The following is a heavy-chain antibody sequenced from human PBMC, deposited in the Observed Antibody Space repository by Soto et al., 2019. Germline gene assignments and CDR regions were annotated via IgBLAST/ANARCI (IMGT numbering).Heavy chain of an antibody. CDR1: GFIFSSHW. Sequence: GGSLRLSCAASGFIFSSHWMHWVRQGPGKGLAWVSRINSDGSSTGYADSVKGRFTISRDNSKNTLYLQMNSMRAEDTAVYYCAATLGHSSTWDGGGQGTLVTVSS. D-gene: IGHD6-13*01. CDR2: INSDGSST. J-gene: IGHJ4*02. CDR3: AATLGHSSTWDG. V-gene: IGHV3-74*01.